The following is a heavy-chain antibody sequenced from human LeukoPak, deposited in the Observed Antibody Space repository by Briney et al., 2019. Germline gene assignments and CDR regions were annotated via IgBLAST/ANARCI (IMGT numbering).Heavy chain of an antibody. Sequence: PEGSLRLSCAASGFTFNDYYMGWIRQAPGRGLEWVANMNQDGSQKYYVDSVEDRFTISRDNAKNSLYLQMSSLRDEDTAVYYCASGSLARGGSDYWGQGTLVTVSS. J-gene: IGHJ4*02. V-gene: IGHV3-7*01. CDR1: GFTFNDYY. CDR3: ASGSLARGGSDY. CDR2: MNQDGSQK. D-gene: IGHD2-2*03.